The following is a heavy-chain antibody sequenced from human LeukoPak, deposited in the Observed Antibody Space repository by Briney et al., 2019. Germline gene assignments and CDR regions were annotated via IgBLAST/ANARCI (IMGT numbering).Heavy chain of an antibody. D-gene: IGHD4-17*01. CDR1: GFTFNNYA. V-gene: IGHV3-23*01. CDR2: ISSSGTTT. J-gene: IGHJ4*02. Sequence: GESLRLSCAASGFTFNNYAMSWVRQAPGKGLAWVSAISSSGTTTYYADSVKGRFTISRDNSKSTLYLQMNSLRAEDTAAYYCAKGAYGDYDYWGQGTLVTVSS. CDR3: AKGAYGDYDY.